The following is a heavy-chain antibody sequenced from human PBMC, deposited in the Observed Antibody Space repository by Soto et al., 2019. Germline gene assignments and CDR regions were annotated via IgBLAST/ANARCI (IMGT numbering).Heavy chain of an antibody. D-gene: IGHD6-19*01. CDR3: ARDGSSDWLTWFDP. V-gene: IGHV1-46*01. Sequence: QVPLVQSGAEVKKPGASVKVSCKASGYTFTDYYMHWVRQAPGQGLEWMGIISPSGGSTYAQKFQGRVTVTRDTSTSTVYMELSSLRSEDTAVYYCARDGSSDWLTWFDPWGQGTLVTVSS. CDR1: GYTFTDYY. J-gene: IGHJ5*02. CDR2: ISPSGGST.